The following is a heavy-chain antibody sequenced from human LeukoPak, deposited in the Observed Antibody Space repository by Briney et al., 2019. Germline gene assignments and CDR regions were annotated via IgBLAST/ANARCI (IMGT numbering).Heavy chain of an antibody. Sequence: PSQNLSLTCTVSGGSISSGGYYWSWIRQHPGKGLEWIGYIYYSGSTYYNPSLKSRVTISVDTSKNQFSLKLSSVTAADTAVYYCARAANVEMATADFDYWGQGTLVTVSS. V-gene: IGHV4-31*03. J-gene: IGHJ4*02. CDR3: ARAANVEMATADFDY. CDR2: IYYSGST. CDR1: GGSISSGGYY. D-gene: IGHD5-24*01.